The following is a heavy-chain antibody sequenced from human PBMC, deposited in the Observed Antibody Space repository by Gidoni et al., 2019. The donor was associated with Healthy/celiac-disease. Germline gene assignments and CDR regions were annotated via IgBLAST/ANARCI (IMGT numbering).Heavy chain of an antibody. Sequence: QVQLVESGGGVVQPGRYLRLSCAASGFTFSSYAMHWVRQAPGKGLEWVAVISYDGSNKYYADSVKGRFTISRDNSKNTLYLQMNSLRAEDTAVYYCARDSGSNFDYWGQGTLVTVSS. CDR1: GFTFSSYA. CDR2: ISYDGSNK. CDR3: ARDSGSNFDY. V-gene: IGHV3-30-3*01. J-gene: IGHJ4*02. D-gene: IGHD3-10*01.